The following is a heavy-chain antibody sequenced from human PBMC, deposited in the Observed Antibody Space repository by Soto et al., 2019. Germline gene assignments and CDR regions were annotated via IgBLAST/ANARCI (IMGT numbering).Heavy chain of an antibody. CDR3: VRYVTDHYVSYLSAMDL. V-gene: IGHV4-39*01. Sequence: GTRSLTGRVSDDSIATSGYDWDWSRQPPGRGLEWIGSIYSSVRTYYNPSLNSRVTIPLDTSNNQIYLKLNSVPAADTPFHYYVRYVTDHYVSYLSAMDLRGPG. CDR2: IYSSVRT. J-gene: IGHJ6*02. D-gene: IGHD3-16*01. CDR1: DDSIATSGYD.